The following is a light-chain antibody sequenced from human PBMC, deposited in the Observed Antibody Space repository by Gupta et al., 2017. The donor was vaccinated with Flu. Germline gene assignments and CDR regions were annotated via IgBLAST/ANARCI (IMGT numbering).Light chain of an antibody. Sequence: QSVLTQSPSASGTPGHRFTLSCSGTSSSSGRYFVSWYQVRPGTGPRLLIYKNSHPPPGVPDRFSGSKSGTSASLAVSGLRAEEQTDYYCAVWDDSLNGHLVFGGGTKLTVL. V-gene: IGLV1-47*01. CDR2: KNS. CDR1: SSSSGRYF. J-gene: IGLJ3*02. CDR3: AVWDDSLNGHLV.